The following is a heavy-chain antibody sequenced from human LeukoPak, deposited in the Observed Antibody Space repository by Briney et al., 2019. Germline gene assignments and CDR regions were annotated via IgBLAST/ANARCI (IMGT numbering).Heavy chain of an antibody. CDR1: GFTFSSYA. CDR2: ISGSGGST. V-gene: IGHV3-23*01. CDR3: AKIAGVTIFGVVPLYFDY. Sequence: LSGGSLRLSCAASGFTFSSYAMSWVRQAPGKGLEWVSAISGSGGSTYYADSVKGRFTISRDNSKNTLYLQMNSLRAEDTAVYYCAKIAGVTIFGVVPLYFDYWGQGTLVTVSS. D-gene: IGHD3-3*01. J-gene: IGHJ4*02.